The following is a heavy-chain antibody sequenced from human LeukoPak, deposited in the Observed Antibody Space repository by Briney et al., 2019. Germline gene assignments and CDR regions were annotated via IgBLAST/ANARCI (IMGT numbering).Heavy chain of an antibody. D-gene: IGHD3-22*01. J-gene: IGHJ4*02. CDR2: ISGSGGST. CDR1: GFTFRSYA. V-gene: IGHV3-23*01. CDR3: SVDILQGRYDSSGHNVGADY. Sequence: PGGSLRLSCAASGFTFRSYAMSWVRQAPGKGLEWVSAISGSGGSTYYADSVKGRFTISRDNSKNTLYLQMNSLRAEDTPVYSSSVDILQGRYDSSGHNVGADYWGQGTLVTVSS.